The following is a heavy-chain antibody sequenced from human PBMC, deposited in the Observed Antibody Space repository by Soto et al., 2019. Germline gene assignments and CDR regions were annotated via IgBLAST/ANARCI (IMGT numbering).Heavy chain of an antibody. D-gene: IGHD6-19*01. CDR2: INAGNGNT. V-gene: IGHV1-3*01. CDR1: GYTFTSYA. CDR3: ARAPYSSDLAAIFDY. J-gene: IGHJ4*02. Sequence: GASVKVSCKASGYTFTSYAMHWVRQAPGQRLEWMGWINAGNGNTKYSQKFQGRVTITRDTSASTAYMELSSLRSEDTAVYYCARAPYSSDLAAIFDYWGQGTLVTVSS.